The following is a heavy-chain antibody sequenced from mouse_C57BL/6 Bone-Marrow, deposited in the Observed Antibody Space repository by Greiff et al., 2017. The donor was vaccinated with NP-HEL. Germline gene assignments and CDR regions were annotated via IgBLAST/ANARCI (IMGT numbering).Heavy chain of an antibody. CDR2: IWTGGGT. V-gene: IGHV2-9-1*01. Sequence: VHLVESGPGLMAPSQSLSITCTVSGFSLTSYAISWVRQPPGKGLEWLGVIWTGGGTNYNSALKSRLSISKDNSKSQVFLKMNSLQTDDTARYYCARNGRYDGYYVGWFAYWGQGTLVTVSA. J-gene: IGHJ3*01. D-gene: IGHD2-3*01. CDR3: ARNGRYDGYYVGWFAY. CDR1: GFSLTSYA.